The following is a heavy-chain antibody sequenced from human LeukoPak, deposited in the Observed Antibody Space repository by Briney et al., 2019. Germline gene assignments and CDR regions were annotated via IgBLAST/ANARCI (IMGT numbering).Heavy chain of an antibody. CDR3: ARQGDYDILTGYPRSTNWFDP. CDR2: IYYSGST. CDR1: GGSISSYY. V-gene: IGHV4-59*08. D-gene: IGHD3-9*01. Sequence: SETLSLTCTVSGGSISSYYWSWIRQPPGKGLEWIGYIYYSGSTNYNPSLKSRVTISVDTSKNQFSLKLSSVTAADTAVYYCARQGDYDILTGYPRSTNWFDPWGQGTLVTVSS. J-gene: IGHJ5*02.